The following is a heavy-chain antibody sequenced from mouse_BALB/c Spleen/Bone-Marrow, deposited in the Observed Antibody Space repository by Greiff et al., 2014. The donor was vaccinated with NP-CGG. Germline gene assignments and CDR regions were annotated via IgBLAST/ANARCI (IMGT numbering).Heavy chain of an antibody. D-gene: IGHD3-2*01. CDR2: INPGSGGT. Sequence: VQRVESGAELVRPGTSVKVSCKASGYAFTNYLIEWVKQRPGQGLEWIGVINPGSGGTNYNEKFKGKATLTADKSSSTAYMQLSSLTSGDSAVYFCAREGTARTTSCWGQGTTLTV. CDR1: GYAFTNYL. V-gene: IGHV1-54*01. J-gene: IGHJ2*01. CDR3: AREGTARTTSC.